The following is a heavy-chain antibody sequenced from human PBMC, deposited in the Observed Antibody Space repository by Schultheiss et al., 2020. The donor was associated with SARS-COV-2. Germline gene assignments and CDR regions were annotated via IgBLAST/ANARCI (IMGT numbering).Heavy chain of an antibody. CDR2: IWYDGSNK. V-gene: IGHV3-33*08. J-gene: IGHJ5*02. CDR3: ARVLIDEGGVAAARNWFDP. D-gene: IGHD6-13*01. Sequence: GGSLRLSCAASGFTFSSYGMHWVRQAPGKGLEWVAVIWYDGSNKYYADSVKGRFTISRDNSKNTLYLQMNSLRAEDTAVYYCARVLIDEGGVAAARNWFDPWGQGTLVTVSS. CDR1: GFTFSSYG.